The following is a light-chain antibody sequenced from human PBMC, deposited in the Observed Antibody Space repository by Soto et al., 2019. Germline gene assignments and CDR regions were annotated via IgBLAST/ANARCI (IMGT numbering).Light chain of an antibody. CDR3: QQYSRLVFP. Sequence: EIVLTQSPGTLSLSPGERATLSCRASQSVSSSFLAWYQQKPGQAPRLLIYGASSRATGIPDRFTGSGSGTDFTLTISRLEPEDFAVYYCQQYSRLVFPFGPGTRVDI. V-gene: IGKV3-20*01. CDR2: GAS. CDR1: QSVSSSF. J-gene: IGKJ3*01.